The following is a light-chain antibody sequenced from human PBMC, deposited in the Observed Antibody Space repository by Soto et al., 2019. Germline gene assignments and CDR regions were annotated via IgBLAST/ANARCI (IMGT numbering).Light chain of an antibody. V-gene: IGLV2-23*02. CDR3: CSYAGSSYV. J-gene: IGLJ1*01. Sequence: QSVLTQPASVSGSPGQSITISCTGNSSDVGRYNLVSWYQQHPGKAPKLMIYEVSKRPSGVSNRFSGSKSGNTASLTISGLQAEDEADSYCCSYAGSSYVFGTGTSSPS. CDR1: SSDVGRYNL. CDR2: EVS.